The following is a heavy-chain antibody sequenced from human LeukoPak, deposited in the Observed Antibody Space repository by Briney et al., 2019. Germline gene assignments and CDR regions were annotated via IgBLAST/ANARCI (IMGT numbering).Heavy chain of an antibody. V-gene: IGHV3-74*01. D-gene: IGHD6-19*01. CDR1: GCTFSSYW. CDR3: AREGSGWYKNYFDY. CDR2: INSDGSST. Sequence: TGGSLRLSCAASGCTFSSYWRHWIRQAPGKGLVWVSRINSDGSSTSYADSVKGRSTISRDNAKNTLYLQMNSLRAEDTAVYYCAREGSGWYKNYFDYWGQGTLVTVSS. J-gene: IGHJ4*02.